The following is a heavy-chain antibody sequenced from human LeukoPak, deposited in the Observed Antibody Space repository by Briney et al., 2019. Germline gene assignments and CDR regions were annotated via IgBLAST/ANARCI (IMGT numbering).Heavy chain of an antibody. CDR2: ISSSGSTI. V-gene: IGHV3-11*01. D-gene: IGHD1-26*01. CDR3: AKDVGKWESLHFFDY. Sequence: GGSLRLSCAASGFTFSDYYMSWIRQAPGKGLEWVSYISSSGSTIYYADSVKGRFTISRDDSRNTLYLQMNSLRGDDTAVYYCAKDVGKWESLHFFDYWGQGTLVTVSS. CDR1: GFTFSDYY. J-gene: IGHJ4*02.